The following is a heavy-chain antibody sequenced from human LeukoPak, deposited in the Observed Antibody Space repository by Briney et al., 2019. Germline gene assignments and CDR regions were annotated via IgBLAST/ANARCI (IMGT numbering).Heavy chain of an antibody. CDR2: ISGSGGST. CDR3: AKLRLVRNAFDI. D-gene: IGHD6-6*01. CDR1: GFTFSSYA. Sequence: GGSLRLSCAASGFTFSSYAMSWVRQAPGKWLEWVSAISGSGGSTYYADSVKGRFTISRDNSKNTLYLQMNSLRAEDTAVYYCAKLRLVRNAFDIWGPGTMVAVSS. V-gene: IGHV3-23*01. J-gene: IGHJ3*02.